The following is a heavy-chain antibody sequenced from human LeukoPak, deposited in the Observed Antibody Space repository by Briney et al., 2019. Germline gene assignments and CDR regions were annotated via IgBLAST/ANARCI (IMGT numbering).Heavy chain of an antibody. CDR3: AKGVAVVAFAIDY. CDR2: ISSSSSYI. CDR1: GFTFSSYS. D-gene: IGHD3-22*01. V-gene: IGHV3-21*04. J-gene: IGHJ4*02. Sequence: TGGSLRLSCAASGFTFSSYSMNWVRQAPGKGLEWVSSISSSSSYIYYADAVKGRFTISRDNSKNTLYLQMNSLRAEDTALYYCAKGVAVVAFAIDYWGQGTLVTVSS.